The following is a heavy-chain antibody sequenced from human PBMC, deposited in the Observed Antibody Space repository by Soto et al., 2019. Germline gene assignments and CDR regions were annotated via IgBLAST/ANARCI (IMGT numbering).Heavy chain of an antibody. J-gene: IGHJ3*02. D-gene: IGHD2-15*01. Sequence: ASVKVSCKASGYTFTSYYMHWVRQAPGQGLEWMGIINPSGGSTSYAQKLQGRVTMTRDTSTSTVYMELSSLRSEDTAVYYCARVDYCSGGSCHAFDIWGQGTMVTVSS. CDR1: GYTFTSYY. CDR2: INPSGGST. CDR3: ARVDYCSGGSCHAFDI. V-gene: IGHV1-46*01.